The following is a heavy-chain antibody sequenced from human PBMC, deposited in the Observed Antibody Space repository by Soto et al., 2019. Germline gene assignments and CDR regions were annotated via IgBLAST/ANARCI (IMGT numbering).Heavy chain of an antibody. CDR3: AKSDGCGGGSCYTGTYYYFDV. CDR1: RFTFASYA. J-gene: IGHJ2*01. CDR2: IVGSGDST. D-gene: IGHD2-2*02. V-gene: IGHV3-23*01. Sequence: GGSLRLSCAASRFTFASYAMSWVCQAPGKGLEWVSAIVGSGDSTFYADSVKGRFTISGDNSKNTLYLQMNSLRAEDTAVYYCAKSDGCGGGSCYTGTYYYFDVWGRGTLVTVSS.